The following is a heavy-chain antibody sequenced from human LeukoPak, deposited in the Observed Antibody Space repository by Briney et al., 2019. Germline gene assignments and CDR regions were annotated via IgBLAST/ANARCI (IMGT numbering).Heavy chain of an antibody. CDR2: IKQDGSKK. CDR1: RFTFSNYW. Sequence: GGSLRLSCAASRFTFSNYWMSWVRQAPGKGLEWVANIKQDGSKKSYVDSVKGRFTISRDNAKNSLYLQMNSLRAEDTAIYYCTRVGYIDEGIDYWGQGTLVTVSS. J-gene: IGHJ4*02. CDR3: TRVGYIDEGIDY. V-gene: IGHV3-7*04. D-gene: IGHD5-24*01.